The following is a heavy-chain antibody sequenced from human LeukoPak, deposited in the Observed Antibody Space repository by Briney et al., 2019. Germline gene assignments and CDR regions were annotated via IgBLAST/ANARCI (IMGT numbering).Heavy chain of an antibody. Sequence: PGGSLRLSCAASGFTVGSNFMSWVRQAPGKGLEWVSVIYSGGSTYYAEFVKGRFTISRDNAKNSLYLQMNSLRAEDTALYHCARHAGSGSYLDAFDIWGQGTMVTVSS. D-gene: IGHD3-10*01. CDR3: ARHAGSGSYLDAFDI. CDR2: IYSGGST. J-gene: IGHJ3*02. CDR1: GFTVGSNF. V-gene: IGHV3-53*01.